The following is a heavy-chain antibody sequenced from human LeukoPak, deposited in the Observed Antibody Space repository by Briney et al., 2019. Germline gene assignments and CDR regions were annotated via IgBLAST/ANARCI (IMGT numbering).Heavy chain of an antibody. CDR1: GFTVSSDY. CDR2: ISSGGST. J-gene: IGHJ4*02. V-gene: IGHV3-66*01. Sequence: PGGSLRLSCAASGFTVSSDYMGWVRQAPEKGLEWVSFISSGGSTYYADSLKGRFTISRDNSKNTLYLQMNSLRAEDTAVYYCGRVGDGYNDNYWGQGTLVTVSS. CDR3: GRVGDGYNDNY. D-gene: IGHD5-24*01.